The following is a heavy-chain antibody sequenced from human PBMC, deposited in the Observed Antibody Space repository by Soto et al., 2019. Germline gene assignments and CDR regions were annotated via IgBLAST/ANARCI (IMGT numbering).Heavy chain of an antibody. V-gene: IGHV4-34*01. Sequence: PSETLSLTCAVYGGSFSGYYWSWIRQPPGKGLEWIGYIYHSGSTYYNPSLKSRVTISVDRSKNQFSLKLSSVTAADTAVYYCARALVVVAADYFDYWGQGTLVTVSS. CDR1: GGSFSGYY. CDR3: ARALVVVAADYFDY. D-gene: IGHD2-15*01. J-gene: IGHJ4*02. CDR2: IYHSGST.